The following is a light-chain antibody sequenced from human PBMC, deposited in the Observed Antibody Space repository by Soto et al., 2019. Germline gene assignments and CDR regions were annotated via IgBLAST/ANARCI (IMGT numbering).Light chain of an antibody. V-gene: IGKV3-11*01. CDR1: QSVSSY. J-gene: IGKJ5*01. CDR3: QQRNNWPPIT. CDR2: DAS. Sequence: EIALTQSPATLSLSLGERATLSCRASQSVSSYLAWYQQKPGQAPRLLIYDASTRATGIPPRFSGSGSGTYITLTISGLEPEDFAVYYCQQRNNWPPITCGQGTRLDIK.